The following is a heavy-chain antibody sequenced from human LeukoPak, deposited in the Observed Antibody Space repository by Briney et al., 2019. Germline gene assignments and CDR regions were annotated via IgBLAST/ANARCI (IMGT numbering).Heavy chain of an antibody. CDR3: ASTASLSY. CDR2: IKQDASEE. CDR1: GFGFSSYW. Sequence: GGSLRLSCAATGFGFSSYWMTWVRQAPGKGLEWVANIKQDASEEHYVDSVKGRFTISRDNAKSSLYLQLNSLRVEDTALYFCASTASLSYWGQGTLATVSS. J-gene: IGHJ4*02. V-gene: IGHV3-7*01. D-gene: IGHD6-6*01.